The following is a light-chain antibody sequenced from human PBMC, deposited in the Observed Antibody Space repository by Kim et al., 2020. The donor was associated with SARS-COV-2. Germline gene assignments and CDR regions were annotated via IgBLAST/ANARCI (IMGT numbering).Light chain of an antibody. CDR1: QSVS. Sequence: TLCLSPGERATLSCRASQSVSIAWYQQKPGQAPRLLIYDTSSRATGIPARFSGSGSGTDFTLTISSLEPEDFAVYYCQQRGNSWTFGQGTKVDIK. CDR2: DTS. CDR3: QQRGNSWT. V-gene: IGKV3-11*01. J-gene: IGKJ1*01.